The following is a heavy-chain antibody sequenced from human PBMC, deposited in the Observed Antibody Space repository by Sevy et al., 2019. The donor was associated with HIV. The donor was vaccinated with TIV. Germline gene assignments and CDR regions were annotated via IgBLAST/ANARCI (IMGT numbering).Heavy chain of an antibody. CDR2: IDPSDSYT. D-gene: IGHD6-19*01. Sequence: GESLKISCKGSGYSFTSYWISWVRQMPGKGLEWMGRIDPSDSYTNYSPSFQGHVTISADKSISTAYLQWSSLKASDNGQDFCAGTLRGIAVAGTLGDVSHPHKNPYYYYGMDVWGQGTTVTVSS. V-gene: IGHV5-10-1*01. CDR1: GYSFTSYW. CDR3: AGTLRGIAVAGTLGDVSHPHKNPYYYYGMDV. J-gene: IGHJ6*02.